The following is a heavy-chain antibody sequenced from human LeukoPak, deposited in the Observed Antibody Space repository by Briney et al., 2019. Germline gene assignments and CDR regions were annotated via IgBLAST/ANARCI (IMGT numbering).Heavy chain of an antibody. CDR3: ARDLFQRNAFDI. CDR2: ISGSGGST. Sequence: PGGSLRLSCAASGFTFSSYGMSWVRQAPGKGLEWVSAISGSGGSTYYADSVKGRFTISRDNSKNTLYLQMNSLRAEDTAVYYCARDLFQRNAFDIWGQGTMVTVSS. CDR1: GFTFSSYG. D-gene: IGHD2-21*01. J-gene: IGHJ3*02. V-gene: IGHV3-23*01.